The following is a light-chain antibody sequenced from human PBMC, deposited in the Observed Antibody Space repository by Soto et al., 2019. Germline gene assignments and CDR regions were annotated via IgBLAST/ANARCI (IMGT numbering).Light chain of an antibody. CDR1: QSVTTN. J-gene: IGKJ5*01. V-gene: IGKV3-15*01. Sequence: EIVMTQSPATLSVSPGERATLSCRASQSVTTNLAWYQQKPAQAPTLLSNGASTRATGTPARFNDSGSGTEFTPTISSLQSEDFAVYYCQQYNNWPPLSFGQGTRLEIK. CDR3: QQYNNWPPLS. CDR2: GAS.